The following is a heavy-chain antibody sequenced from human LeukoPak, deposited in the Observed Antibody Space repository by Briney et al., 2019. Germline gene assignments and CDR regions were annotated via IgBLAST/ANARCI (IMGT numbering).Heavy chain of an antibody. CDR2: MNPNSGNT. Sequence: ASVKVSCKASGYTFTSYDINWVRQATGQGLEWTGWMNPNSGNTGYAQKFQGRVTMTRNTSISTAYMELSSLRSEDTAVYYCARGAIAAAGHRDYWGQGTLVTVSS. CDR3: ARGAIAAAGHRDY. D-gene: IGHD6-13*01. CDR1: GYTFTSYD. J-gene: IGHJ4*02. V-gene: IGHV1-8*01.